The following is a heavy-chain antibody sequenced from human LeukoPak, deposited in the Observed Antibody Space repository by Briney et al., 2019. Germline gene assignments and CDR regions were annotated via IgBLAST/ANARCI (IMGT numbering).Heavy chain of an antibody. CDR1: GFTFSSYS. J-gene: IGHJ5*02. V-gene: IGHV3-21*01. Sequence: GGSLRLSCAASGFTFSSYSMNWVRQAPGKGLEWVSSISSSSSYIYYADSVKGRFTISRDNAKNSLYLQMNSLGAEDTAVYYCARSEVAAAGFDPWGQGTLVTVSS. CDR3: ARSEVAAAGFDP. CDR2: ISSSSSYI. D-gene: IGHD6-13*01.